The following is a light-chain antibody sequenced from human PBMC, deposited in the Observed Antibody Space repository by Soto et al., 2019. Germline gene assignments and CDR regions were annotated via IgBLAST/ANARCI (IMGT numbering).Light chain of an antibody. CDR2: KAS. CDR1: QSISSW. V-gene: IGKV1-5*03. Sequence: DIQMTQSPSTLSASVGDRVTITCRASQSISSWLAWYQQKPGKAPKLLIYKASSLESGVPSRFSGSGSGTDFTLTISSLQPEDFAAYYCQQYNSYPYTFGPWTKLEIK. J-gene: IGKJ2*01. CDR3: QQYNSYPYT.